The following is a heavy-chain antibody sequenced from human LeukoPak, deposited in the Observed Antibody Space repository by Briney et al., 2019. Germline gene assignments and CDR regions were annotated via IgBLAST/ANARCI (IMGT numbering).Heavy chain of an antibody. CDR1: GFSSNNAWMNWVRLTAW. CDR3: TRGYWFEP. V-gene: IGHV3-15*01. J-gene: IGHJ5*02. CDR2: IKSKTDGGTT. Sequence: GGSLRLSCAASGFSSNNAWMNWVRLTAWMSWVRQAPGKGLEWVGRIKSKTDGGTTDYAAPVKGRFTISRDDSKNTLYLQMNCLKTEDTAVYYCTRGYWFEPWGQGTLVTVSS. D-gene: IGHD3-10*01.